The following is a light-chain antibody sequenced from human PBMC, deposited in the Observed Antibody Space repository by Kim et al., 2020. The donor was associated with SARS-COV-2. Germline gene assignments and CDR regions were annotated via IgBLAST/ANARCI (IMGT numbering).Light chain of an antibody. J-gene: IGLJ3*02. CDR3: QVWDSNTSWV. CDR1: NIGSRS. CDR2: RDG. Sequence: SYELTQPLSVSVALGQTAGITCGGNNIGSRSVHWYQLKPGQAPVLVLYRDGNRPSGIPERFSGSKSGNTATLTITRAQGDDEADYFCQVWDSNTSWVFGGGTKLTVL. V-gene: IGLV3-9*01.